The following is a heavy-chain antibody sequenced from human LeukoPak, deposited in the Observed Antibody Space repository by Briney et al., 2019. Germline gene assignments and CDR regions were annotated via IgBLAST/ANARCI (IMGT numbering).Heavy chain of an antibody. Sequence: PGGSLRLSCAASGFTFSSYGMHWVRQAPGKGLEWVAFIRYDGGNKYYADSVKGRFTISRDNSKNTLYLQMNSLRAEDTAVYYCAKGTVVRSYYFDYWGQGTLVTVSS. D-gene: IGHD4-23*01. CDR1: GFTFSSYG. CDR2: IRYDGGNK. CDR3: AKGTVVRSYYFDY. J-gene: IGHJ4*02. V-gene: IGHV3-30*02.